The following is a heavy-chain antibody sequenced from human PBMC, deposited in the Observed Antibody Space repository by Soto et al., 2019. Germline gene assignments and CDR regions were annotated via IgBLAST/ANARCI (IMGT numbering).Heavy chain of an antibody. J-gene: IGHJ2*01. Sequence: SETLSLXCTVSGGSISSGNFSWSWIRQPPGKGLEWIAYIFHTGSTFYNSSLKTRVTISVDRSKNQFSLKLRSVTETDTAVYYCARVKVGDLFRFNWFFDLSGRGTLVTVS. CDR3: ARVKVGDLFRFNWFFDL. CDR1: GGSISSGNFS. V-gene: IGHV4-30-2*01. CDR2: IFHTGST. D-gene: IGHD3-3*01.